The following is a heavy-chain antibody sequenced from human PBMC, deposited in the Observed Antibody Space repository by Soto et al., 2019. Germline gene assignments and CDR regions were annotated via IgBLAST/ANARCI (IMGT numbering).Heavy chain of an antibody. Sequence: PSETLALTSAASGDTVSSAFDGGWIQQTTGKGLEWIGNIYHSGSTYYNPSLKSRVNISVDKSKNQFSLKLRSVTAADTAVYYCARENSNGSGTYVYWGQGTLVTVSS. CDR1: GDTVSSAFD. CDR3: ARENSNGSGTYVY. V-gene: IGHV4-38-2*02. D-gene: IGHD3-10*01. J-gene: IGHJ4*02. CDR2: IYHSGST.